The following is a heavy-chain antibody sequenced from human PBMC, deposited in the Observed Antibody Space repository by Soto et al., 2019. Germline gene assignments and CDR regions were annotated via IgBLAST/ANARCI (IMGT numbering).Heavy chain of an antibody. D-gene: IGHD4-4*01. CDR1: GYSFTRHW. CDR2: IYPADSDA. CDR3: ARGAVTTNFDY. J-gene: IGHJ4*02. Sequence: GESLKISCKADGYSFTRHWIGWVRQVPGRGLEWVAVIYPADSDARYSPSFRGRGTISVDISISTAYLQWSSLKASDTAMYYCARGAVTTNFDYWGLGTLVTVSS. V-gene: IGHV5-51*01.